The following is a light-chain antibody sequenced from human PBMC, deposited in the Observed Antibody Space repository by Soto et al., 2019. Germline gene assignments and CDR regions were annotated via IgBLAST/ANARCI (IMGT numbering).Light chain of an antibody. J-gene: IGKJ2*01. CDR3: QQYDSFLYT. CDR2: RAS. V-gene: IGKV1-5*03. CDR1: QSISDW. Sequence: DIQMTQSPSTLSASVGDRVAITCRANQSISDWLAWYQQKPGKAPKLLLYRASTLEIGVPSRFSGSGSGTDFTRTISSLHPDDFATYYCQQYDSFLYTFGQGTNLEMK.